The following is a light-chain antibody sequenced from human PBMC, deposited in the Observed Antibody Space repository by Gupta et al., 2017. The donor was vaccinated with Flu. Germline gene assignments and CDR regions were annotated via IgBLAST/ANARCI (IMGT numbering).Light chain of an antibody. J-gene: IGLJ3*02. V-gene: IGLV1-44*01. Sequence: RVTISCSGSSSKMGRNDVDWYQPHTGKAPNLLIYINNRRTSGVPDRFSGSKYGTSASMADGGLQAEDEADYYCAAWDDSRNCDVFGGGTKLTVL. CDR3: AAWDDSRNCDV. CDR1: SSKMGRND. CDR2: INN.